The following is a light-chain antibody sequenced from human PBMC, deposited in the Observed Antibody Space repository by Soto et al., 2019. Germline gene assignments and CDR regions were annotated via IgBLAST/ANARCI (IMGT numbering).Light chain of an antibody. Sequence: EIIMTQSPATLYVSPGARATLSCRASQSVSSNLAWYRQRPGQAPRLLIYGTSTRATCIPDRFSGSGSGTEFTLTISSLQSEDFAVYYCQQYDSWPPLFTFGPGTKVDLK. CDR1: QSVSSN. V-gene: IGKV3-15*01. CDR2: GTS. J-gene: IGKJ3*01. CDR3: QQYDSWPPLFT.